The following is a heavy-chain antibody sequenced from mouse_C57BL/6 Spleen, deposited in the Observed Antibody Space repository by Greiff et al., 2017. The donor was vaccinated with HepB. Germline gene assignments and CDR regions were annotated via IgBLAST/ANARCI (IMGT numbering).Heavy chain of an antibody. CDR2: IYPGSGST. CDR3: ARICYGSSYGYFDV. Sequence: VQLQQPGAELVKPGASVKMSCKASGYTFTSYWITWVKQRPGQGLEWIGDIYPGSGSTNYNEKFKSKATLTVDTSSSTAYMQLSSLTSEDSAVYYCARICYGSSYGYFDVWGTGTTVTVAS. V-gene: IGHV1-55*01. CDR1: GYTFTSYW. J-gene: IGHJ1*03. D-gene: IGHD1-1*01.